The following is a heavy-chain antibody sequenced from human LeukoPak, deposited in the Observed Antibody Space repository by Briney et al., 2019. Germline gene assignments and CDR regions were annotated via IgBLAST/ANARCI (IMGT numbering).Heavy chain of an antibody. Sequence: SQTLSLTCNVSGGSISSGNYFWSWIRQPAGKGLEWIGRIYTTGSARYNPSLKSRVTISLDTSKNQFSLKLSSVTAADTGVYYCARMEDGRHFDYWGQGTLVTVSS. D-gene: IGHD5-24*01. CDR1: GGSISSGNYF. J-gene: IGHJ4*02. CDR3: ARMEDGRHFDY. CDR2: IYTTGSA. V-gene: IGHV4-61*02.